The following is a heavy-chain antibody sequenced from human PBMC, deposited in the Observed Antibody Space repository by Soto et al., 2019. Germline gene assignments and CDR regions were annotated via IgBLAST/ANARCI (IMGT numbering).Heavy chain of an antibody. CDR2: IIPILGKA. D-gene: IGHD2-15*01. Sequence: SVKVSCKASGYTFTSYGISWVRQAPGQGLEWMGRIIPILGKANYAQKFQGRVTITTDKSTSTAYMELSSLRSEDTAVYYCARVGYCSGGSCYQRSGAFDIWGQGTMVTVSS. CDR1: GYTFTSYG. V-gene: IGHV1-69*04. J-gene: IGHJ3*02. CDR3: ARVGYCSGGSCYQRSGAFDI.